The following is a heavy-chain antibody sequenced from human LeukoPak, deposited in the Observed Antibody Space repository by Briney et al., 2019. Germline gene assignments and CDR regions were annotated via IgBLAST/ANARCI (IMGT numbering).Heavy chain of an antibody. Sequence: GGSQRLSCSASGFPFSSYAMHWVRQAPGKGLEYVSAISDSGGSTYYADSVKGRFTVSRDNSKNTLYLQMSSLRAEDTAVYFCVRGYSFGPYGMDVWGQGTTVTVSS. CDR2: ISDSGGST. CDR1: GFPFSSYA. J-gene: IGHJ6*02. V-gene: IGHV3-64D*09. CDR3: VRGYSFGPYGMDV. D-gene: IGHD2-15*01.